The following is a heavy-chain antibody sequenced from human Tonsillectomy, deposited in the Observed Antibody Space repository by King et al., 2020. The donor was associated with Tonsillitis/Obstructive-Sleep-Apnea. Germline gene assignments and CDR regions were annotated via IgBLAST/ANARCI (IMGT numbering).Heavy chain of an antibody. V-gene: IGHV3-20*01. D-gene: IGHD3-16*01. J-gene: IGHJ6*03. CDR1: GFTFDDYG. CDR3: ARHYVGGYYYFMDV. CDR2: INWNGGTT. Sequence: VQLVESGGGVVRPGGSLRLSCAASGFTFDDYGMSWVRQAPGKGLEWVAGINWNGGTTGYADSVKGRFTISRDNTKNSLYLQMNSLGAEDTAVYHCARHYVGGYYYFMDVWGKGTTVTVSS.